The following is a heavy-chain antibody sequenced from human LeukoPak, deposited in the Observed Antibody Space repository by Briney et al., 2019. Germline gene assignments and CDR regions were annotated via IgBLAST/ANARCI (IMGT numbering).Heavy chain of an antibody. V-gene: IGHV3-23*01. Sequence: PGGSLRLSCAASGFTFSSYGMSWVRQAPGKGLEWVSGMSGSGGSTYYADSVKGRFTISRDNSKNTVYLQMNSLRAEDTAVYYCAKTQNYYYDSSGSDWGQGTLVTVSS. CDR3: AKTQNYYYDSSGSD. CDR2: MSGSGGST. CDR1: GFTFSSYG. J-gene: IGHJ4*02. D-gene: IGHD3-22*01.